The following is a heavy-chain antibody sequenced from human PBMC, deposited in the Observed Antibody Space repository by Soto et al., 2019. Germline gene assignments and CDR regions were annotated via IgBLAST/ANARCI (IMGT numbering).Heavy chain of an antibody. CDR1: GFTFSSYA. D-gene: IGHD3-16*01. Sequence: GGSLRLSCAASGFTFSSYAMSWVRQAPGKGLEWVSAISGSGGSTYYADSVKGRFTISRDNSKNTLYLQMNSLKAEDTAVYYCAKDRGSRITFGGAFDPWGQGALVTVSS. J-gene: IGHJ5*01. CDR3: AKDRGSRITFGGAFDP. CDR2: ISGSGGST. V-gene: IGHV3-23*01.